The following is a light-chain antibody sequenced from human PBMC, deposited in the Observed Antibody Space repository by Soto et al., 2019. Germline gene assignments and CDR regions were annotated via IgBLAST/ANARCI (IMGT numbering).Light chain of an antibody. CDR2: EVI. CDR3: SSFTTSSTVV. J-gene: IGLJ3*02. Sequence: QSALTQPASVSGSPGQSITISCTGTSSDIGAYDYVAWYQQHPGKAPKALIFEVINRPSGVSIRFSGSKSGNTASLTISGLQAEDAADYYCSSFTTSSTVVFGGGTQLTVL. CDR1: SSDIGAYDY. V-gene: IGLV2-14*01.